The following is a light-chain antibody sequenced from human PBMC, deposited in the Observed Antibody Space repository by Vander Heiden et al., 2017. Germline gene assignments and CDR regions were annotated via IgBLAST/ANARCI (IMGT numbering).Light chain of an antibody. J-gene: IGKJ2*01. CDR3: HQEDIIPNT. CDR2: WAS. CDR1: QSVLYSSNNKNY. Sequence: DIVMTQSPDSLAVSLGERATINCKSSQSVLYSSNNKNYLTWYQQKPGQPPKLLIYWASTRESGVPDRFSGSGSGTDFTLTISSLQAEDVAVYYCHQEDIIPNTFGQGTKMEIK. V-gene: IGKV4-1*01.